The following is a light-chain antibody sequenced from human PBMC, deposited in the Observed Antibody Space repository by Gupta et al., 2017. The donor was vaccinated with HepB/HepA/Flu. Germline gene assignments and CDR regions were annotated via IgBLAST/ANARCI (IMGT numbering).Light chain of an antibody. J-gene: IGKJ1*01. CDR1: QSISSL. CDR3: QQYNSYSGT. CDR2: NAS. V-gene: IGKV1-5*03. Sequence: DIQMTQSPSTLSASVGDRVTITCRTSQSISSLLAWYQQKPGKAPKLLIYNASSLESGVPSRFSGSCSGTEFTLTISILQPDDFATYYCQQYNSYSGTFGQGTKVEI.